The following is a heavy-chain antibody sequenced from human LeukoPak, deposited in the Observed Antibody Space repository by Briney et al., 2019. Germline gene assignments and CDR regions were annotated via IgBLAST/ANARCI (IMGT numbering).Heavy chain of an antibody. CDR2: ISISSNYI. D-gene: IGHD2-15*01. J-gene: IGHJ4*02. Sequence: LSLTCTVSGGSISSGDYYWTWIRQAPGKGLEWVSCISISSNYIYYPDSVKGRFTISRDNAKNSLYLQMNSLRAEDTAVYYCARDGGGGLDYWGQGTLVTVSS. CDR3: ARDGGGGLDY. CDR1: GGSISSGDYY. V-gene: IGHV3-11*06.